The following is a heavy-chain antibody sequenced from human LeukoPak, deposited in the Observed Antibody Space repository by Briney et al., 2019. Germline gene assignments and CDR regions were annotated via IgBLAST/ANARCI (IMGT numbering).Heavy chain of an antibody. V-gene: IGHV4-34*01. Sequence: SGTLSLTCAVYGGSFSGYYWSWIRQPPGKGLEWIGEINHSGSTNCNPSLKSRVTISVDTSKNQFSLKLSSVTAADTAVYYCARRALRIYYGSGSYYFDYWGQGTLVTVSS. J-gene: IGHJ4*02. CDR3: ARRALRIYYGSGSYYFDY. CDR1: GGSFSGYY. CDR2: INHSGST. D-gene: IGHD3-10*01.